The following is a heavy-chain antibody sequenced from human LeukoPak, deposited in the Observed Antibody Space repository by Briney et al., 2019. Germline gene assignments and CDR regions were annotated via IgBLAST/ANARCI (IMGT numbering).Heavy chain of an antibody. CDR2: IKQDGSEK. CDR3: ARERSGWISPLNFDY. Sequence: PGGSLRLSCAASGFTFSSYWMSWVRQAPGKGLEWVANIKQDGSEKYYVDSVKGRFTISRDNAKNSLYLQMNSLRAEDTAVYYCARERSGWISPLNFDYWGQGTLVTVSS. V-gene: IGHV3-7*01. D-gene: IGHD6-19*01. CDR1: GFTFSSYW. J-gene: IGHJ4*02.